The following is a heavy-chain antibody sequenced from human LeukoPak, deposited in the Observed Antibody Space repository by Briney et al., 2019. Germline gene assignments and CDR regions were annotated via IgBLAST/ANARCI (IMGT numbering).Heavy chain of an antibody. CDR1: GGTFSSYA. CDR2: IIPIFGTA. J-gene: IGHJ4*02. V-gene: IGHV1-69*13. Sequence: SVKVSCKASGGTFSSYAISWVRQAPGQGLEWMGGIIPIFGTANYAQKFQGRVTITADESTSTAYMELSSLRSEDTAVYYCARGPGYNWNHEPSDYFDYWGQGTPVNVSS. CDR3: ARGPGYNWNHEPSDYFDY. D-gene: IGHD1-14*01.